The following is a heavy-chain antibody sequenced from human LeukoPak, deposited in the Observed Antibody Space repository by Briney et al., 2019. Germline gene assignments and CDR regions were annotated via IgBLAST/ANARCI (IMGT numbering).Heavy chain of an antibody. CDR3: VKGHCSSTSCYYYYGMDV. CDR2: ISSNGGST. D-gene: IGHD2-2*01. CDR1: GFTFSSYA. J-gene: IGHJ6*04. V-gene: IGHV3-64D*06. Sequence: PGGSLRLSCSASGFTFSSYAMHWVRQAPGKGLEYVSAISSNGGSTYYADSVKGRFTISRDNSKDTLYLQMSSLRGGDTAVYYCVKGHCSSTSCYYYYGMDVWGKGTTVTVSS.